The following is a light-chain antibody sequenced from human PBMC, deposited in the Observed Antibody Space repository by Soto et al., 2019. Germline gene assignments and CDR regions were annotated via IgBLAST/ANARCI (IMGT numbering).Light chain of an antibody. J-gene: IGKJ1*01. CDR2: DAS. V-gene: IGKV1-5*01. CDR3: QQYINRWT. Sequence: DVQMTQSPSTLSASVGDRVTITCRASQSISSRLAWYQQKSGKAPNLLIYDASSLEGGVPSRFSGSASETEFTLTISSLQPDDFATYYCQQYINRWTFGQGTKVDIK. CDR1: QSISSR.